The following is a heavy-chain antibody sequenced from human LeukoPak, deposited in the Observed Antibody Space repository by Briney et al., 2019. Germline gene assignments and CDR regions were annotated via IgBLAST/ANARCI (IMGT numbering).Heavy chain of an antibody. D-gene: IGHD3-22*01. CDR3: ARDEVGGGYAV. J-gene: IGHJ3*01. V-gene: IGHV3-7*01. CDR1: GFTFSSYW. Sequence: GGSLRLSCAASGFTFSSYWMSWVRQAPGKGLEWVANIKQDGSEKYYVDSVKGRFTISRDNAKNSLSLQMNSLKVEDTAVYYCARDEVGGGYAVWGQGTRVIVSS. CDR2: IKQDGSEK.